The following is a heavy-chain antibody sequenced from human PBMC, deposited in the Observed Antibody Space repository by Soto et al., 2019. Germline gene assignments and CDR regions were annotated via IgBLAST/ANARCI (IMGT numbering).Heavy chain of an antibody. V-gene: IGHV4-39*01. CDR3: TRRYHWYDYYFDP. J-gene: IGHJ5*02. CDR2: SCYSGTS. D-gene: IGHD1-26*01. CDR1: GGSIRVQSYY. Sequence: SETLSLTCTVSGGSIRVQSYYWTWIRQTPGKGLEWVGSSCYSGTSYFNPALKGRVTISVDTSTNQFSLRLTSVTAADTAVYYCTRRYHWYDYYFDPWGQGTLVTVSS.